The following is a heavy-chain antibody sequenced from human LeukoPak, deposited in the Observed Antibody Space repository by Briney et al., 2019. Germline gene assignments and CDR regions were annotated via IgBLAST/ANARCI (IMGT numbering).Heavy chain of an antibody. V-gene: IGHV4-34*01. D-gene: IGHD4-23*01. CDR1: GGSFSGYY. CDR3: ARGLSGTVVRRPDY. Sequence: SETLSLTCAVYGGSFSGYYWSWLRQPPGKGLEWIGEINHSGSTNYNPSLKSRVTISVDTSKNQFSLKVRSVTAADTAVYYCARGLSGTVVRRPDYWGQGTLVTVSS. J-gene: IGHJ4*02. CDR2: INHSGST.